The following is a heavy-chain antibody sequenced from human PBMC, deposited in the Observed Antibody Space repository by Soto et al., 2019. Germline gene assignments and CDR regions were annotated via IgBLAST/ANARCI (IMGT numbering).Heavy chain of an antibody. Sequence: GGSLRLSCAASGFTFSSYAMSWVRQAPGKGLEWVSAISGSGDSTYYADSVKGRFTISRDNSKNTLYLQMNSLRAEDTAVYYCAKDLNPYRDGYNVGYWGQGTLVTVSS. J-gene: IGHJ4*02. CDR3: AKDLNPYRDGYNVGY. D-gene: IGHD5-18*01. CDR2: ISGSGDST. CDR1: GFTFSSYA. V-gene: IGHV3-23*01.